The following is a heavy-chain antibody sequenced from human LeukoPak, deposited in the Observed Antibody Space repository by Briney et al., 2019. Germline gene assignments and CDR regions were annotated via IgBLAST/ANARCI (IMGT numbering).Heavy chain of an antibody. CDR3: ARGRRGVVVPAAIRKGNWFDP. CDR1: GGSISSYY. CDR2: IYYSGST. J-gene: IGHJ5*02. V-gene: IGHV4-59*01. Sequence: PSETLSLTCTVSGGSISSYYWSWIRQPPGKGLEWIGYIYYSGSTNYNPSLKSRVTISVDTSKNQFSLKLSSVTAADTAVYYCARGRRGVVVPAAIRKGNWFDPWGQGTLVTVSS. D-gene: IGHD2-2*02.